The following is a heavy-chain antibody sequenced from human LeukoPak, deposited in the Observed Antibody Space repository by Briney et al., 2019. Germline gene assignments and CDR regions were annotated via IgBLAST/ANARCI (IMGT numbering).Heavy chain of an antibody. CDR3: ARPRRIQGAQPFDY. J-gene: IGHJ4*02. CDR2: IIPIFGTA. Sequence: SVKVSCKASGGTFSSYAISWVRQAPGQGLEWMGGIIPIFGTANYAQKFQGRVTITADESTSTAYMELSSLRSEDTAVYYCARPRRIQGAQPFDYWGRGTLVTVSS. CDR1: GGTFSSYA. D-gene: IGHD3-10*01. V-gene: IGHV1-69*01.